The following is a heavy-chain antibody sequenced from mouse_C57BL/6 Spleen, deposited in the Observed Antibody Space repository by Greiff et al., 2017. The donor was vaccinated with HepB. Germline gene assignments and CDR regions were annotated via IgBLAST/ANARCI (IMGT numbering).Heavy chain of an antibody. CDR3: TPSATVVATDYAMDY. V-gene: IGHV14-4*01. J-gene: IGHJ4*01. Sequence: VQLQQSGAELVRPGASVKLSCTASGFNIKDDYMHWVKQRPEQGLEWIGWIDPENGDTEYASKFQGKATITADTSSNTAYLQLSSLTSEDTAVYYCTPSATVVATDYAMDYWGQGTSVTVSS. CDR1: GFNIKDDY. D-gene: IGHD1-1*01. CDR2: IDPENGDT.